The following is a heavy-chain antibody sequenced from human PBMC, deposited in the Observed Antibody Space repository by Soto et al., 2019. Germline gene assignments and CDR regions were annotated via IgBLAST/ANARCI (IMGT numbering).Heavy chain of an antibody. CDR2: IYYSGST. Sequence: SETLSLTCTVSGGSISSYYWSWIRQPPGKGLEWIGYIYYSGSTNYNPSLKSRVTISVDTSKNQFPLKLSSVTAADTAVYYCARVSPYYYGSGSQPFDYWGKGTLVTVSS. CDR3: ARVSPYYYGSGSQPFDY. J-gene: IGHJ4*02. V-gene: IGHV4-59*01. D-gene: IGHD3-10*01. CDR1: GGSISSYY.